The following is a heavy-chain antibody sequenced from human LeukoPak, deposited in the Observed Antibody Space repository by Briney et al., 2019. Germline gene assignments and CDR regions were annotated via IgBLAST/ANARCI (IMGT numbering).Heavy chain of an antibody. CDR2: ITGSGGST. D-gene: IGHD1-26*01. V-gene: IGHV3-23*01. J-gene: IGHJ4*02. CDR1: GFTFSSYS. Sequence: GGSLRLSCAASGFTFSSYSMNWVRQAPGKGLEWVAGITGSGGSTQHADSVKGRFTISRDNSKNTLYLQMSSLRAEDTAVYFCASPRSSFFDYWGQGTLVTVSS. CDR3: ASPRSSFFDY.